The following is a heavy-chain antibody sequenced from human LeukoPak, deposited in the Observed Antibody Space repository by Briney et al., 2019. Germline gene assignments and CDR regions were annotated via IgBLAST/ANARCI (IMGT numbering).Heavy chain of an antibody. V-gene: IGHV3-11*01. CDR2: VNIGGTNT. J-gene: IGHJ5*02. CDR1: GLTFSDYY. Sequence: GGSLRLSCAASGLTFSDYYMSWIRQAPGKGLEWLSYVNIGGTNTHYADSVKGRFTISRDNAKKSLYLEMTNLRAEDTAVYYCATDGAGFDTWGQGVLVTVSS. CDR3: ATDGAGFDT.